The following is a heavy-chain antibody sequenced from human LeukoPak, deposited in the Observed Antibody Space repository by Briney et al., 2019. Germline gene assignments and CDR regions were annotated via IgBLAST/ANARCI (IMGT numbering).Heavy chain of an antibody. V-gene: IGHV3-9*01. CDR3: AKDRYEQQLASFWFDP. CDR2: ISWNSGSI. J-gene: IGHJ5*02. D-gene: IGHD6-13*01. CDR1: GFTFDDYA. Sequence: SLRLSCAASGFTFDDYAMHWVRQAPGKGLEWVSGISWNSGSIGYADSVKGRFTISRDNAKNSLYLQMNSLRAEDTALYYCAKDRYEQQLASFWFDPWGQGTLVTVSS.